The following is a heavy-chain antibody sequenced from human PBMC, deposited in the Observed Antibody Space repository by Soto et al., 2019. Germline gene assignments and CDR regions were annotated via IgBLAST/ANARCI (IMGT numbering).Heavy chain of an antibody. V-gene: IGHV3-23*01. CDR2: ISGSGGST. Sequence: PGGSLRLSCAASGFTFSSYAVGWVRQAPGKGLEWVSAISGSGGSTYYADSVKGRFTISRDNSKNTLYLQMNSLRAEDTAVYYCAKEREGDYGDYVPLFYFDYWGQGTLVTVSS. CDR3: AKEREGDYGDYVPLFYFDY. J-gene: IGHJ4*02. D-gene: IGHD4-17*01. CDR1: GFTFSSYA.